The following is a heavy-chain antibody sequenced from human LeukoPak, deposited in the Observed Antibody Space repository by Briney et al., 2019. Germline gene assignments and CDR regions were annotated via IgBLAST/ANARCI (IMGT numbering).Heavy chain of an antibody. D-gene: IGHD5-18*01. CDR2: ISSSSSSYI. CDR3: ARVSGSPWIQLWCAFDI. V-gene: IGHV3-21*01. J-gene: IGHJ3*02. Sequence: GGSLRLSCAASGFTFSSYSMNWVRQAPGKGLEWVSSISSSSSSYIYYADSVKGRFTISRDNAKNSLYLQMNSLRAEDTAVYYCARVSGSPWIQLWCAFDIWGQGTMVTVSS. CDR1: GFTFSSYS.